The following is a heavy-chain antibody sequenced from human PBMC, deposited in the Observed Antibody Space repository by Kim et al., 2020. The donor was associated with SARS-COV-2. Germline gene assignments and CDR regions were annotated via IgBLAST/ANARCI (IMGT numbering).Heavy chain of an antibody. J-gene: IGHJ4*02. V-gene: IGHV4-34*01. Sequence: SETLSLTCAVYGGSFSGYYWSWIRQPPGKGLEWIGEINHSGSTNYNPSLKSRVTISVDTSKNQFSLKLSSVTAAATAVYYCARGRYSSGWYVLDYWGQGT. CDR2: INHSGST. CDR1: GGSFSGYY. CDR3: ARGRYSSGWYVLDY. D-gene: IGHD6-19*01.